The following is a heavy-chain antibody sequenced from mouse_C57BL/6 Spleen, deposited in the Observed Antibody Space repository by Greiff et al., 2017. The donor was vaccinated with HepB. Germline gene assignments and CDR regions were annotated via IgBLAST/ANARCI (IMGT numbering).Heavy chain of an antibody. Sequence: EVQLVESEGGLVQPGRSMKLSCTASGFTFSDYYMAWVRQVPEKGLEWVANINYDGSSTYYLDSLKSRFIISRDNAKNILYLQMSSLKSEDTATYYCARDGDWDGGFDYWGQGTTLTVSS. D-gene: IGHD4-1*01. CDR3: ARDGDWDGGFDY. J-gene: IGHJ2*01. CDR1: GFTFSDYY. V-gene: IGHV5-16*01. CDR2: INYDGSST.